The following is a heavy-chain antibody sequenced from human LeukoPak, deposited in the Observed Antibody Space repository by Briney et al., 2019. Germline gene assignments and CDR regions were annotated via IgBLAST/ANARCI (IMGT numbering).Heavy chain of an antibody. D-gene: IGHD3-22*01. CDR2: ISYDGSNK. CDR1: GFTFSSYA. V-gene: IGHV3-30-3*01. J-gene: IGHJ4*02. Sequence: GRSLRLSCAASGFTFSSYAMHWVRQAPGKGLEWVAVISYDGSNKYYADSVKGRFTISSDNSKNTLYLQMNSLRAEDTAVYYCARHYYDSSGFDYWGQGTLVTVSS. CDR3: ARHYYDSSGFDY.